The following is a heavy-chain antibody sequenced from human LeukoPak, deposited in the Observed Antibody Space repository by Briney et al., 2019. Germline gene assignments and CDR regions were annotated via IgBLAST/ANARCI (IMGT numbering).Heavy chain of an antibody. CDR2: IKEDGSEK. J-gene: IGHJ4*02. CDR3: ARDRFCITTNCYSDY. Sequence: GGSLRLSCAGSGFTFSSYWMSWVRQAPGRGLEWVANIKEDGSEKYYVDSVKGRFTISRDNANNSLYLQMNSLRAEDTAVYYCARDRFCITTNCYSDYWGQGTLVTVSS. D-gene: IGHD2-2*01. V-gene: IGHV3-7*05. CDR1: GFTFSSYW.